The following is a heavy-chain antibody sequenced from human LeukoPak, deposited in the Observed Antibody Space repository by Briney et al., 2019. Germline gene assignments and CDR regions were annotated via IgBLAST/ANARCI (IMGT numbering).Heavy chain of an antibody. CDR3: SRGPQY. J-gene: IGHJ4*02. V-gene: IGHV1-8*03. CDR2: MNPNSGNT. CDR1: GYTFTKYE. Sequence: ASVKVSCKASGYTFTKYEINWVRQVSGQGLEWMGWMNPNSGNTVYAQKFQGRVTITRDTSIRTAYMELSSLRSDDTAVYYCSRGPQYWGQGTLVTVSS.